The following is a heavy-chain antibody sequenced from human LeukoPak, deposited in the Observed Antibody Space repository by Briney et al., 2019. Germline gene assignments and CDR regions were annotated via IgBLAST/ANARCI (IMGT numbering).Heavy chain of an antibody. V-gene: IGHV4-34*01. CDR1: GGSISGYY. J-gene: IGHJ3*02. CDR2: INHSGST. Sequence: SETLSLTCAVYGGSISGYYWSWIRQPPGKGLEWIGEINHSGSTNYNPSLKSRVTISVDTSKNQFSLKLSSVTAADTAVYYCAKGRSFGIWGQGTMVTVSS. CDR3: AKGRSFGI.